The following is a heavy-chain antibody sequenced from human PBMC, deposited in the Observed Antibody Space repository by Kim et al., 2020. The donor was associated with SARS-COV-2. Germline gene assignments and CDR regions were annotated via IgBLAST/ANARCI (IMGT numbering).Heavy chain of an antibody. J-gene: IGHJ4*02. CDR1: GYTFTSYA. V-gene: IGHV1-3*01. Sequence: ASVKVSCKASGYTFTSYAMHWVRQAPGQRLEWMGWINAGNGNTKYSQKFQGRVTITRDTSASTAYMELSSLRSEDTAVYYCARVSGSSTSCYGYWGQGTLVTVSS. D-gene: IGHD2-2*01. CDR2: INAGNGNT. CDR3: ARVSGSSTSCYGY.